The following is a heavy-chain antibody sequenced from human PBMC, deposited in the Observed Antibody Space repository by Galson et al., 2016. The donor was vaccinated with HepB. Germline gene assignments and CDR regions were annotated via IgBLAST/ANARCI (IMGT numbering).Heavy chain of an antibody. V-gene: IGHV3-74*01. CDR3: ARDLGGYGGY. J-gene: IGHJ4*02. CDR1: GFNSNTFW. Sequence: SLRLSCAASGFNSNTFWMHWVRQVPGNGLVWVSRIDTDGRITNYADSVRGRFTISRDNTKNTLFLQMNSLRAEDTAVYYCARDLGGYGGYWGQGTLVTVSS. CDR2: IDTDGRIT. D-gene: IGHD5-12*01.